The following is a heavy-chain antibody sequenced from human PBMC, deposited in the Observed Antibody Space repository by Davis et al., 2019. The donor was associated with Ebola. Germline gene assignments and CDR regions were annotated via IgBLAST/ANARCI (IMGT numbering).Heavy chain of an antibody. CDR1: GFSFGQSW. V-gene: IGHV3-7*03. CDR3: ARARMSGWYFFDS. Sequence: GESLKISCTASGFSFGQSWMTWVRQAPGKGLEWLANINQDGTATNYVDSVKGRFTISRDNAENSLFLQMNSLRGVDTAVYYCARARMSGWYFFDSWGQGTLVTVSS. D-gene: IGHD6-19*01. J-gene: IGHJ4*02. CDR2: INQDGTAT.